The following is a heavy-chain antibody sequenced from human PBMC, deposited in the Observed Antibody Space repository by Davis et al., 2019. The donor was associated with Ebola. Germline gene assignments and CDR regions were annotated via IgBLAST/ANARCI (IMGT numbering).Heavy chain of an antibody. CDR3: ARDTVGGSSSWYVYYYYGMDV. CDR2: ISSSSSTI. V-gene: IGHV3-48*01. D-gene: IGHD6-13*01. CDR1: GFTFSSYA. J-gene: IGHJ6*02. Sequence: GESLKISCAASGFTFSSYAMSWVRQAPGKGLEWVSYISSSSSTIYYADSVKGRFTISRDNAKNSLYLQMNSLRAEDTAVYYCARDTVGGSSSWYVYYYYGMDVWGQGTTVTVSS.